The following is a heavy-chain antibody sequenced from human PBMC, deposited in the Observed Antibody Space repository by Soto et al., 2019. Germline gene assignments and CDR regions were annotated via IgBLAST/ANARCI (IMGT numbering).Heavy chain of an antibody. J-gene: IGHJ1*01. CDR1: GFTFSSYG. Sequence: QVQLVESGGGVVQPGRSLRLSCAASGFTFSSYGMHWVRQAPGKGLEWVAVISYDGSNKYYADSVKGRFTISRDNSKTTLYLQMNSLRAEDTAVYYCAKEKGEVGATSGDFQHWGQGTLVTVSS. D-gene: IGHD1-26*01. V-gene: IGHV3-30*18. CDR3: AKEKGEVGATSGDFQH. CDR2: ISYDGSNK.